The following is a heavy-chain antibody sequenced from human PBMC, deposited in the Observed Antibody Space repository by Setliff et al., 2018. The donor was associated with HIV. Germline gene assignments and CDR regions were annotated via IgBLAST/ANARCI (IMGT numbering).Heavy chain of an antibody. CDR1: GYTISGYY. J-gene: IGHJ6*03. CDR2: INPNSGGT. D-gene: IGHD3-10*01. Sequence: ASVKVSCKASGYTISGYYIHWVRQAPGQGLEWMGWINPNSGGTNYAQKFQGRVNMTRDTSITTAYLELSSLRSDDTAVFFCARKKKDYYGSGSYSGYYYYYHMDVWGQGITVTVSS. CDR3: ARKKKDYYGSGSYSGYYYYYHMDV. V-gene: IGHV1-2*02.